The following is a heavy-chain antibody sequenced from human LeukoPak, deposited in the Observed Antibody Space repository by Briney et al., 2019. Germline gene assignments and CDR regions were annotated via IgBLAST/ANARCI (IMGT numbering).Heavy chain of an antibody. V-gene: IGHV4-39*07. CDR3: AREAGPLWFGELSYYYYYGMDV. J-gene: IGHJ6*02. CDR2: IYYSGST. D-gene: IGHD3-10*01. CDR1: GGSISSSSYY. Sequence: PSETLSLTCTVSGGSISSSSYYWGWIRQPPGKGLEWIGSIYYSGSTYYNPSLKSRVTISVDTSKNQFSLKLSSVTAADTAVYYCAREAGPLWFGELSYYYYYGMDVWGQGTTVTVSS.